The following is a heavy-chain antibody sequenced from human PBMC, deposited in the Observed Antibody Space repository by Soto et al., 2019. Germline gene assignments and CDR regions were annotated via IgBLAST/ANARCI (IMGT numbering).Heavy chain of an antibody. CDR1: GGTFSSYT. J-gene: IGHJ6*03. Sequence: SVKVSCKASGGTFSSYTISWVRQAPGQGLEWMGRIIPILGIANYAQKFQGRVTITADKSTSTAYMELSSLRSEDTAVYYCASISGYDYYYYYMDVWGKGTTVTVSS. D-gene: IGHD2-15*01. CDR3: ASISGYDYYYYYMDV. CDR2: IIPILGIA. V-gene: IGHV1-69*02.